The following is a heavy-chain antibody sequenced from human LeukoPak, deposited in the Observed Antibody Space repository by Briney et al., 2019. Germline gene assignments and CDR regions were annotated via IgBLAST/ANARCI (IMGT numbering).Heavy chain of an antibody. CDR1: GFTFSSYG. CDR2: IRYDGSNK. CDR3: AMYSSSWHDYYYYMDV. D-gene: IGHD6-13*01. J-gene: IGHJ6*03. Sequence: GGSLRLSCAASGFTFSSYGMHWVRQAPGKGLEWVAFIRYDGSNKYYADSVKGRFTISRDNSKNTLYLQMNSLRAEDTAVYYCAMYSSSWHDYYYYMDVWGKGTTVTVSS. V-gene: IGHV3-30*02.